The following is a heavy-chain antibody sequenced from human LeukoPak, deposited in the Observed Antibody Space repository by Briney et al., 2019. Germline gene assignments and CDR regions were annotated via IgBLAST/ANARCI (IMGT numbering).Heavy chain of an antibody. CDR1: GYTFTSCG. V-gene: IGHV1-18*01. J-gene: IGHJ4*02. CDR3: AREATMVRGVRPIDY. CDR2: ISAYNGNT. D-gene: IGHD3-10*01. Sequence: ASVKVSCKASGYTFTSCGISWVRQAPGQGLEWMGWISAYNGNTNYAQKLQGRVTMTTDTSTSTAYMELRSLRSDDTAVYYCAREATMVRGVRPIDYWGQGTLVTVSS.